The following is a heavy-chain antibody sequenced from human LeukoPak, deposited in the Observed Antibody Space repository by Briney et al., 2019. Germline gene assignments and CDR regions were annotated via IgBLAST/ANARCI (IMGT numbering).Heavy chain of an antibody. J-gene: IGHJ3*02. CDR2: INHSEST. Sequence: SETLSLTCAVYGGSFSGYSWSWIRQPPGKGLEWIGEINHSESTNYNPSLKSRVTISVDTSKNQFSLKLNSVTAADTAVYYCARTASALATDAFDIWGQGTMVTVSS. CDR1: GGSFSGYS. V-gene: IGHV4-34*01. CDR3: ARTASALATDAFDI. D-gene: IGHD6-13*01.